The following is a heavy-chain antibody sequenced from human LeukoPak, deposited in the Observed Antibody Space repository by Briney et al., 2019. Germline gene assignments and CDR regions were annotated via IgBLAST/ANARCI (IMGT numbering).Heavy chain of an antibody. CDR2: IYYSGST. Sequence: SETLSLTCTVSGGSISSYYWSWIRQPPGKGPEWIGYIYYSGSTNYNPSLKSRVTISVDTSKNQFSLKLSSVTAADTAVYYCARADFWSGYYTSGPWFDPWGQGTLVTVSS. V-gene: IGHV4-59*01. J-gene: IGHJ5*02. CDR1: GGSISSYY. D-gene: IGHD3-3*01. CDR3: ARADFWSGYYTSGPWFDP.